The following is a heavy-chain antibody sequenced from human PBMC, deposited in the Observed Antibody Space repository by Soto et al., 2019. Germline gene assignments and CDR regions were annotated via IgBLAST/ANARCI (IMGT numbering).Heavy chain of an antibody. CDR1: GGTSTIYT. J-gene: IGHJ5*02. D-gene: IGHD1-26*01. Sequence: QVQLVQSGAEVKKPGASLRVSCETSGGTSTIYTITWVRQAPGQGLQWMGRIVPTLRITNYAQEFQGRLAXTADSSTSTAHIELPSLTSEDTVVYYCATDKYGAGRVGVHSWGQGTLVTVSS. V-gene: IGHV1-69*08. CDR2: IVPTLRIT. CDR3: ATDKYGAGRVGVHS.